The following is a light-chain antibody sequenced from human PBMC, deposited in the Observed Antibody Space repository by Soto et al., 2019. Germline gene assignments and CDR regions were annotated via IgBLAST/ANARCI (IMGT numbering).Light chain of an antibody. J-gene: IGKJ1*01. CDR1: QSVSSY. CDR2: DAS. CDR3: QQRSNWPGT. V-gene: IGKV3-11*01. Sequence: DIVLTQSPATLSLSPGERATISCRASQSVSSYLAWYQQKPGQAPRLLIYDASNRATGIPARFSGSGSGTDFTLTISSLEPEDFAVYYCQQRSNWPGTFGQGTKVDIK.